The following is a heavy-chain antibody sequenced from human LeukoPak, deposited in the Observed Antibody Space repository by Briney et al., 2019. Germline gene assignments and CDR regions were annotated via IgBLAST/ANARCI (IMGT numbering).Heavy chain of an antibody. Sequence: PGGSLRLSCAASGFTFNSYGMFWVRQAPGKGLEWVGVVSYDGSVKLYADSVRGRFTISRDNSKNTVYLQLDSLRPEDTAVYYCAKPTTMTTSYYFDSWSQGTLVTVSS. D-gene: IGHD4-17*01. CDR1: GFTFNSYG. V-gene: IGHV3-30*18. CDR3: AKPTTMTTSYYFDS. CDR2: VSYDGSVK. J-gene: IGHJ4*02.